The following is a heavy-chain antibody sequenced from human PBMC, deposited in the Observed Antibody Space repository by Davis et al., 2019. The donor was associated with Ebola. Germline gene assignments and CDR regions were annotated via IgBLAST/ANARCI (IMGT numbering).Heavy chain of an antibody. D-gene: IGHD2-21*01. V-gene: IGHV1-8*01. CDR3: AKGGVAYSDLDY. CDR2: MNPNSGNT. CDR1: GYTFTGYD. J-gene: IGHJ4*02. Sequence: ASVKVSCKASGYTFTGYDINWVRQATGQGLEWMGWMNPNSGNTGYAQKFRGRVTMTRENSMSTAYMELSSLRSEDTAVYFCAKGGVAYSDLDYWGQGTLVAVSS.